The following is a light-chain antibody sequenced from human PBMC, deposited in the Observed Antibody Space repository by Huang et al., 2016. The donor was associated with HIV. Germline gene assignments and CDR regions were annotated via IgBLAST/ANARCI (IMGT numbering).Light chain of an antibody. V-gene: IGKV3-11*01. Sequence: IVLTQSPATLSWYPGERVTLSCRASQSADNYIAWYQQKPGQSPKLLIYDASNRDAGTPVRFSGSGSGTDFSLTISSLESEDLAVYYCQQRAKGISFGGGTKLEFK. CDR2: DAS. J-gene: IGKJ4*01. CDR1: QSADNY. CDR3: QQRAKGIS.